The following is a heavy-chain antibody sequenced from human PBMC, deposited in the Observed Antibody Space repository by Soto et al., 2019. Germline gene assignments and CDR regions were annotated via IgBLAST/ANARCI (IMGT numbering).Heavy chain of an antibody. CDR3: AARPSSSWQYYFDY. D-gene: IGHD6-13*01. CDR2: IVVGSGNT. CDR1: GFTFTSSA. V-gene: IGHV1-58*01. J-gene: IGHJ4*02. Sequence: SVKVSCKASGFTFTSSAVQWVRQARGQRLEWIGWIVVGSGNTNYAQKFQERVTITRDMSTSTAYMELSSLRSEDTAVYYCAARPSSSWQYYFDYWGQGTLVTVSS.